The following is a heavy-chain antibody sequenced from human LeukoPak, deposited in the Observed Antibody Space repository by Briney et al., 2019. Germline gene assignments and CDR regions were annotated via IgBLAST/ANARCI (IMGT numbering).Heavy chain of an antibody. CDR1: GYSITGGYY. D-gene: IGHD6-19*01. J-gene: IGHJ5*02. CDR2: LHSRGST. CDR3: ARHGSSGCYENWFDP. Sequence: AETLSLTCTVSGYSITGGYYCGWLRQPRGRVLEWIGSLHSRGSTYYTPSLKSRVATSVDTSKNPIFLKLSTVSAADTAVYYCARHGSSGCYENWFDPWGQGTLVTVSS. V-gene: IGHV4-38-2*02.